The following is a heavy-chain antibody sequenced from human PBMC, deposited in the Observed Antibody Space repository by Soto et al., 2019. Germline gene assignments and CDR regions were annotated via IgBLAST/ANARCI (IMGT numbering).Heavy chain of an antibody. Sequence: GESLKISCKGSGYSFTSYWIGWVRQMPGKGLEWMGIIYPGDSDTRYSPSFQGQVTISADKSISTAYLQWSSLKASDTAMYYCARAVGARYYYYYYGMDVWGQGTTVTVSS. V-gene: IGHV5-51*01. J-gene: IGHJ6*02. CDR1: GYSFTSYW. CDR3: ARAVGARYYYYYYGMDV. CDR2: IYPGDSDT. D-gene: IGHD1-26*01.